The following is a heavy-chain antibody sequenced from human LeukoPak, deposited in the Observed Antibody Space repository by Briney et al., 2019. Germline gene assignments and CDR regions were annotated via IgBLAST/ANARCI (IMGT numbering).Heavy chain of an antibody. D-gene: IGHD5-12*01. J-gene: IGHJ4*02. CDR1: GYTFTGYY. Sequence: ASVKVSCKASGYTFTGYYMHWVRQAPGQGLEWMGWINPDSGGTKYAQKFQGRVTMTRDTSISTAYMELSSLRSDDAAVYYFARAEAIDYWAREPWSPSPQ. V-gene: IGHV1-2*02. CDR3: ARAEAIDY. CDR2: INPDSGGT.